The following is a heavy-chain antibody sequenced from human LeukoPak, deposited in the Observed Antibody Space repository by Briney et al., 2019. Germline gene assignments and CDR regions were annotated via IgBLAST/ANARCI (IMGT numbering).Heavy chain of an antibody. CDR1: GFTFSSYA. Sequence: GGSLRLSCAASGFTFSSYAMHWVRQAPGKGLEWVAVISYDGSNKYYADSVKGRFTISRDNSKNTLYLQMNSLRAEDTAVYYCARIPYGSRLTFDIWGQGTMVTVSS. CDR2: ISYDGSNK. V-gene: IGHV3-30-3*01. J-gene: IGHJ3*02. D-gene: IGHD6-19*01. CDR3: ARIPYGSRLTFDI.